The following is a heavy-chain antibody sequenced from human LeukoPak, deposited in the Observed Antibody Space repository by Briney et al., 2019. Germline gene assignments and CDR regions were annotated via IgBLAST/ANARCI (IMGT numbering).Heavy chain of an antibody. V-gene: IGHV5-51*01. J-gene: IGHJ3*02. CDR1: GFTFSHYW. D-gene: IGHD1-1*01. CDR2: ISGGDSDT. Sequence: GESLQISCQGFGFTFSHYWIVWIRQMPGKGLEWMGIISGGDSDTKYSPSFEGQVTISADKSINTAYLQWSTLKASDTAMYYCARDGTGAFDIWGQGTMVTVSS. CDR3: ARDGTGAFDI.